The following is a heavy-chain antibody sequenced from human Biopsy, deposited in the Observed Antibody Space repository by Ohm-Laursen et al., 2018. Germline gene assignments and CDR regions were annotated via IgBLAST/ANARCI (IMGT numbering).Heavy chain of an antibody. CDR1: GGTFTNYA. CDR3: ARFPLGAYDSSGSYRAVENWYFDL. Sequence: SSVKVSCKASGGTFTNYAMSWVRQAPGQGLEWVGSIIPLFNTADYAQKFQGRVTITADKSTTTAYMELSGLKSEDTAIYYCARFPLGAYDSSGSYRAVENWYFDLWGRGTLVTVSS. D-gene: IGHD3-22*01. CDR2: IIPLFNTA. J-gene: IGHJ2*01. V-gene: IGHV1-69*06.